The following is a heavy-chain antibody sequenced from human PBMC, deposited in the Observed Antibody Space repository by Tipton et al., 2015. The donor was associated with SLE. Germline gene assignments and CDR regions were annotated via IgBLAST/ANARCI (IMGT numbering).Heavy chain of an antibody. Sequence: SLRLSCAASGFTFSSYGMHWVRQAPGKGLEWVAFIRYDGSNKYYADSVKGRFTISRDNSKNTLYLQMNSLGAEDTAVYYCAKTRRVVITGAFDYWGQGTLVTVSS. CDR1: GFTFSSYG. CDR2: IRYDGSNK. J-gene: IGHJ4*02. CDR3: AKTRRVVITGAFDY. V-gene: IGHV3-30*02. D-gene: IGHD3-22*01.